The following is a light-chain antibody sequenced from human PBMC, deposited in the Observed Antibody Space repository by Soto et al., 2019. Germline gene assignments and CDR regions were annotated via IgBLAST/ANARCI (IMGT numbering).Light chain of an antibody. Sequence: QSALTQPASVSGSPGQSITISCTGTSSDVGGYNYVSWYQQHPGKAPKLMIYEVSNRPSGVSNRFSGSKSGNTASLTISGLQAEDEADYYCSSYTGSNTVRFGGGTKLTVL. CDR3: SSYTGSNTVR. CDR2: EVS. J-gene: IGLJ2*01. CDR1: SSDVGGYNY. V-gene: IGLV2-14*01.